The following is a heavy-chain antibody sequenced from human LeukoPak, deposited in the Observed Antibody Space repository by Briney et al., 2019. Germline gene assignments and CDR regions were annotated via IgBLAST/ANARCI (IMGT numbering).Heavy chain of an antibody. D-gene: IGHD5-18*01. V-gene: IGHV1-2*06. CDR1: GYTFTGYF. J-gene: IGHJ4*02. CDR3: ARGPLYSYGIIDY. CDR2: INPNNGDT. Sequence: ASVKVSCKASGYTFTGYFLHWVRQAPGQGLEWMGRINPNNGDTNYAQNLQGRVTMTRDTSISTACMELSRLRSDDTAVYFCARGPLYSYGIIDYWGQGTLVTVSS.